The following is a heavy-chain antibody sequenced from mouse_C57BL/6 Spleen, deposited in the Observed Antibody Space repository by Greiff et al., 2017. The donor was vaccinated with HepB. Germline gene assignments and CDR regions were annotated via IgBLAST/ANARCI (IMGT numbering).Heavy chain of an antibody. V-gene: IGHV1-61*01. J-gene: IGHJ4*01. D-gene: IGHD2-10*02. CDR2: IYPSDSET. Sequence: QVQLQQPGAELVRPGSSVKLSCKASGYTFTSYWMDWVKQRPGQGLEWIGNIYPSDSETHYNQKFKDKATLTVDKSSSTAYMQLSSLTSEDSAVYYSARRGYGHYYYAMDYWGQGTSVTVSS. CDR1: GYTFTSYW. CDR3: ARRGYGHYYYAMDY.